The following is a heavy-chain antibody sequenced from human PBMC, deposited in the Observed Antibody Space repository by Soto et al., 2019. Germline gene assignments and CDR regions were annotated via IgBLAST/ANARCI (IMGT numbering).Heavy chain of an antibody. D-gene: IGHD2-15*01. V-gene: IGHV3-23*01. CDR2: ISSSGGST. CDR3: AKDSASVGYCSGGSCYSDY. J-gene: IGHJ4*02. CDR1: GFTFRNYA. Sequence: GGSLRLSCAASGFTFRNYAMNWVRQAPGKGLEWVSGISSSGGSTYYADSVKGRFTISRDNSKNTLYLQMNSLRAEDTAVYYCAKDSASVGYCSGGSCYSDYWGQGTLVTVSS.